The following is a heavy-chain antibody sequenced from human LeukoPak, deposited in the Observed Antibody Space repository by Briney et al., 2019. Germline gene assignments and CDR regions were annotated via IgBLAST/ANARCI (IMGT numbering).Heavy chain of an antibody. CDR2: IYYSGYT. D-gene: IGHD1-26*01. Sequence: SETLSLTCTVSGGSINSYYWSWIRQPPGKGLEWIGYIYYSGYTNYNPSLKSRVTISVDTSKNQFSLQLSSVTAADTAAYFCARQPSGTYSFDIWGQGTMVTVSS. V-gene: IGHV4-59*08. CDR1: GGSINSYY. CDR3: ARQPSGTYSFDI. J-gene: IGHJ3*02.